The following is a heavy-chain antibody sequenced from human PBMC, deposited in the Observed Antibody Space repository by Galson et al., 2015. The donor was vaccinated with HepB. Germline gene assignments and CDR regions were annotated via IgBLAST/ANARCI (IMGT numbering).Heavy chain of an antibody. D-gene: IGHD6-19*01. V-gene: IGHV3-30*18. CDR1: GFRVSGFA. Sequence: SLRLSCAASGFRVSGFAMHWARQAPGKGLEWVASTTYDGNTKHYVESVRGRFTISRDNSKNTLYLQMNSLRAEDTAVYFCAKGTSGWYYFEYWGQGNLVTVSS. J-gene: IGHJ4*02. CDR3: AKGTSGWYYFEY. CDR2: TTYDGNTK.